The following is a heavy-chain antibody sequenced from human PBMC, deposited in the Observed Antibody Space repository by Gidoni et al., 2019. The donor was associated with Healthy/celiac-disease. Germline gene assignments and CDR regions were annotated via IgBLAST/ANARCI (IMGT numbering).Heavy chain of an antibody. Sequence: QVQLQQWGAGLLKPSETLSLTCAVYGGSFSGYYWSWIRQPPGKGLEWIGEINHSGSTNYNPSLKSRVTISVDTSKNQFSLKLSSVTAADTAVYYCARGLDSYGLRNWFDPWGQGTLVTVSS. CDR2: INHSGST. D-gene: IGHD5-18*01. V-gene: IGHV4-34*01. J-gene: IGHJ5*02. CDR3: ARGLDSYGLRNWFDP. CDR1: GGSFSGYY.